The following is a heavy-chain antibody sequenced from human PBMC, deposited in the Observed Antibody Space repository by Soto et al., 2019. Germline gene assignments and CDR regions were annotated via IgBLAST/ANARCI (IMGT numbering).Heavy chain of an antibody. CDR3: ATNYGSGIAPCDY. J-gene: IGHJ4*02. CDR1: GDTFSFYT. D-gene: IGHD3-10*01. Sequence: QVQLVQSGAELKKPGSSVKVSCTASGDTFSFYTMNWVRQAPGQGPEWMGRLIPMVRMANYAQKFQGRVTIIAHKATSTSYMELSSLRPADTAVYCCATNYGSGIAPCDYWGQGTLVTVSS. CDR2: LIPMVRMA. V-gene: IGHV1-69*02.